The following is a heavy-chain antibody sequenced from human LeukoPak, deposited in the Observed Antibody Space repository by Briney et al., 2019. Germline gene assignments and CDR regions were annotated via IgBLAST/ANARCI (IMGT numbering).Heavy chain of an antibody. CDR3: ARDIKSVFLGWQSSFGDYYYGMDV. CDR1: GVIVTDTA. D-gene: IGHD3-10*01. J-gene: IGHJ6*02. V-gene: IGHV3-30*04. CDR2: IEEDGSKK. Sequence: GGSLRLSCAAPGVIVTDTAMHWIRQAPGKGLKWVSLIEEDGSKKYYADAVNGRCNISRDDTKNTVNLQMNSLRAEDTAIYYCARDIKSVFLGWQSSFGDYYYGMDVWGQGTTVTVSS.